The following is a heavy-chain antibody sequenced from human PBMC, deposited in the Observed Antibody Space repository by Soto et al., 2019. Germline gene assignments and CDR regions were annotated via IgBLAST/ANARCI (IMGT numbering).Heavy chain of an antibody. J-gene: IGHJ4*02. CDR1: GYTFTSYA. D-gene: IGHD5-12*01. CDR2: ISAYNGNT. V-gene: IGHV1-18*01. Sequence: ASVKVSCKASGYTFTSYAMLWVRQAPGQRLEWMGWISAYNGNTNYAQKLQGRVTMTTDTSTSTAYMELRSLRSDDTAVYYCARGEGYTTFDYWGQGTLVTVSS. CDR3: ARGEGYTTFDY.